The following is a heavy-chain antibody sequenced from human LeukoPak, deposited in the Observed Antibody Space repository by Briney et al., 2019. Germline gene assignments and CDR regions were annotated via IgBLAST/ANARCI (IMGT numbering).Heavy chain of an antibody. CDR2: IYYSGST. J-gene: IGHJ4*02. CDR1: GGSISSYY. Sequence: PSETLSLTCTVSGGSISSYYWSWIRQPPGKGLEYIGFIYYSGSTKYNPSLKSRVTISVDTSKNQFSLKLSPVTAADTAVYYCARRSDRGYDFDYWGQGTLVTVS. D-gene: IGHD5-12*01. V-gene: IGHV4-59*01. CDR3: ARRSDRGYDFDY.